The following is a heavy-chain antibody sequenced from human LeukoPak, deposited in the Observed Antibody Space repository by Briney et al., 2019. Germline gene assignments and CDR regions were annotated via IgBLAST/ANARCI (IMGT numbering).Heavy chain of an antibody. CDR1: GGSLSSYY. D-gene: IGHD6-19*01. Sequence: SETLSLTCTVSGGSLSSYYWSWIRQPAGKGLEWIGRIYTSGSTNYNPSLKSRVTMSVDTSKNQFSLKLSSVTAADTAVYYCARDSYSSGWAYYYYGMDVWGQGTTVTVSS. CDR2: IYTSGST. J-gene: IGHJ6*02. V-gene: IGHV4-4*07. CDR3: ARDSYSSGWAYYYYGMDV.